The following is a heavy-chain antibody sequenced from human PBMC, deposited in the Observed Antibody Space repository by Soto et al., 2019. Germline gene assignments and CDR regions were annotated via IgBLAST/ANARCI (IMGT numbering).Heavy chain of an antibody. J-gene: IGHJ6*02. CDR2: ISAYNGNT. D-gene: IGHD4-17*01. Sequence: QVQLVQSGAEVKKPGASVKVSCKASGYTFTSYGISWVRQAPGQGLEWMGWISAYNGNTNYAQKLQGRVTMTTDTSTSIAYMELRSLRSDDTAVYYCARDPWGATVTTGNYYYYGMDVWGQGTTVTVSS. CDR1: GYTFTSYG. V-gene: IGHV1-18*01. CDR3: ARDPWGATVTTGNYYYYGMDV.